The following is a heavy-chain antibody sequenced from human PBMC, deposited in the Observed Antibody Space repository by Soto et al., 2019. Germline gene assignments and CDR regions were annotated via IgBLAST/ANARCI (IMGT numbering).Heavy chain of an antibody. Sequence: ASVKVSCKASGYTFTRYYMHWVRQAPGQGLEWMGWINSNSGGTNYAQKFQGWVTMTRVTSISTAYMELSRLRSDDTAVYYCARDARGDEAPMDYWGQGTLVTVSS. D-gene: IGHD3-10*01. CDR2: INSNSGGT. J-gene: IGHJ4*02. V-gene: IGHV1-2*04. CDR3: ARDARGDEAPMDY. CDR1: GYTFTRYY.